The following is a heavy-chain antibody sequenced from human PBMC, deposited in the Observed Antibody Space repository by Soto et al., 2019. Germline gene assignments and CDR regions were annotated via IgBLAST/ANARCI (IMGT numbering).Heavy chain of an antibody. V-gene: IGHV3-30*03. CDR2: ISYDGSNK. Sequence: SLRLSCAASGFTFSSYGMHWVRQAPGKGLEWVAVISYDGSNKYYANSVKGRFTVSRDNAKNSLYLQMNSLRAEDTAVYYCARARGVDSWGQGTLVTVSS. D-gene: IGHD3-16*01. CDR3: ARARGVDS. J-gene: IGHJ5*01. CDR1: GFTFSSYG.